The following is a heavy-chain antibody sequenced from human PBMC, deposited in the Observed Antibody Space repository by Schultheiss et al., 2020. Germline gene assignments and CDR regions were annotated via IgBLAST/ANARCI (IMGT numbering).Heavy chain of an antibody. Sequence: SETLSLTCAVYGGSLDGHYWSWIRQPPGKGLEWIGESSHSGSTKYGPSLASRVIISIDRSKNQFSLNLHSVTAADTAMYYCARHVDEWELRNNWFDPWGQGTLVTVAS. CDR2: SSHSGST. CDR1: GGSLDGHY. V-gene: IGHV4-34*01. CDR3: ARHVDEWELRNNWFDP. J-gene: IGHJ5*02. D-gene: IGHD1-26*01.